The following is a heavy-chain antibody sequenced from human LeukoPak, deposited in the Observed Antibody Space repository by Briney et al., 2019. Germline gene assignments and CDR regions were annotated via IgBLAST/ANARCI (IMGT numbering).Heavy chain of an antibody. CDR1: GFTFSSFS. CDR2: VSTGGAAT. Sequence: GGSLRLSCAASGFTFSSFSMNWVRQAPGKGLEWVSTVSTGGAATYYADSVKGRFTISRDNSENTLYLQMNSLRAEDTAVYYCAKKGYACSGTYSYYFDYWGQGTLVTVSS. J-gene: IGHJ4*02. CDR3: AKKGYACSGTYSYYFDY. V-gene: IGHV3-23*01. D-gene: IGHD3-10*02.